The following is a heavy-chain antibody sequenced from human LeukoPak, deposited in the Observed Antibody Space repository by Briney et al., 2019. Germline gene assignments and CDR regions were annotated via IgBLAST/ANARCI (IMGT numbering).Heavy chain of an antibody. CDR2: IYANGAT. CDR1: GGSMNDYY. D-gene: IGHD2-15*01. Sequence: PSETLSLTCTVSGGSMNDYYWYWIRQPAGKGLECIGRIYANGATNYNASLKSRITMSVDTSKTQFSLTLKSVTAADSAVYYCARLYCRGGNCYSYFDSWGRGTLVTVSS. CDR3: ARLYCRGGNCYSYFDS. J-gene: IGHJ4*02. V-gene: IGHV4-4*07.